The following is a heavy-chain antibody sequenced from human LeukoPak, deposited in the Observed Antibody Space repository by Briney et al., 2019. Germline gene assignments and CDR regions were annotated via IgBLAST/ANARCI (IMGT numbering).Heavy chain of an antibody. V-gene: IGHV1-69*01. CDR1: VGTFSSYA. D-gene: IGHD3-10*01. CDR2: IIPIFGTA. Sequence: SVKVSCKASVGTFSSYAISWVRQAPGQGLEWMGGIIPIFGTANYAQKFQGRVTITADESTSTAYMELSRLRSEDTAVYYCAGTYYYGSGSYLGDAFDIWGQGTRVTVSS. CDR3: AGTYYYGSGSYLGDAFDI. J-gene: IGHJ3*02.